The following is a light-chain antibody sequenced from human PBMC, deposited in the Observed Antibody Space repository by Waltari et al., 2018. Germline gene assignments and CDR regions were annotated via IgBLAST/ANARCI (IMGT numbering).Light chain of an antibody. CDR2: GNS. Sequence: QSVLTQPPSVSGAPGQRVTISCTGSSSHIGAGSDVPWYQQLPGTAPKLLIYGNSNRPSGVPDRFSGSKSGTSASLAITGLQAEDEADYYCQSYDSSLSGSVFGGGTKLTVL. CDR3: QSYDSSLSGSV. V-gene: IGLV1-40*01. CDR1: SSHIGAGSD. J-gene: IGLJ3*02.